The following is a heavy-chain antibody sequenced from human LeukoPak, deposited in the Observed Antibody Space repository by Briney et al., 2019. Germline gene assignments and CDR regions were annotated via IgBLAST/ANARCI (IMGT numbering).Heavy chain of an antibody. Sequence: SETLSLTCAVYGGPFSGYYWSWIRQPPGKGLEWIGEINHSGSTNYNPSLKSRVTISVDTSKNQFSLKLSSVTAADTAVYYCARGLLMDYWGQGTLVTVSS. CDR1: GGPFSGYY. CDR2: INHSGST. J-gene: IGHJ4*02. V-gene: IGHV4-34*01. CDR3: ARGLLMDY. D-gene: IGHD2-8*01.